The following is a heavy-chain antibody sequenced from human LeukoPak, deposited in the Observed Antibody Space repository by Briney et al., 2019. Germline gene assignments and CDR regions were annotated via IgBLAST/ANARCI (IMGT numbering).Heavy chain of an antibody. CDR1: GFTFSSYA. CDR3: AKESSWEGPKNWFDP. V-gene: IGHV3-23*01. CDR2: ISGSGGST. Sequence: PGGALRLSCAASGFTFSSYAMSWVRQAPGKGLEWVTAISGSGGSTYYADSVKGRFTISRDNSKNTLYLQMNSLRAEDTAVYYCAKESSWEGPKNWFDPWGQGTLVTVSS. J-gene: IGHJ5*02. D-gene: IGHD1-26*01.